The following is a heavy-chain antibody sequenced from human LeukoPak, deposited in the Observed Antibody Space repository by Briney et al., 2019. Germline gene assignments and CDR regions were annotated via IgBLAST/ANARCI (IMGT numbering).Heavy chain of an antibody. CDR2: ISDSGAST. CDR1: GFIFSSYA. J-gene: IGHJ4*02. CDR3: AKTYGSSAYYKGYFDS. V-gene: IGHV3-23*01. D-gene: IGHD3-22*01. Sequence: GGSLRLSCAASGFIFSSYAMNWVRQAPGKGLEWVSAISDSGASTYYADSVKGRFTISRDNSKNTLYLQMNSLRAEDTAVYYCAKTYGSSAYYKGYFDSWGQGTLVTVSS.